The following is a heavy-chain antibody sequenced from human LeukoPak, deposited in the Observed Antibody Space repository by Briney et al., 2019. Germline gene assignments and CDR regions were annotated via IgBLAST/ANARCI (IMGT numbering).Heavy chain of an antibody. V-gene: IGHV4-59*01. CDR2: IYYSGST. D-gene: IGHD3-10*01. J-gene: IGHJ4*02. CDR3: ARGFYGSGSHNFDY. Sequence: SETLSLTCAVYGGSFSGYYWSWIRQPPGKGLEWIGYIYYSGSTNYNPSLKSRVTISVDTSKNQFSLKLSSVTAADTAVYYCARGFYGSGSHNFDYWGQGTLVTVSS. CDR1: GGSFSGYY.